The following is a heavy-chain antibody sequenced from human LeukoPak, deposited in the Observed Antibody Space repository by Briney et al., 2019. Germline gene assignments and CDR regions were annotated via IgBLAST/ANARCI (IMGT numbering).Heavy chain of an antibody. CDR3: ARAPYYYGSGSYFAY. CDR1: GFTFSSYG. D-gene: IGHD3-10*01. V-gene: IGHV3-30*02. Sequence: GGSLRLSCAASGFTFSSYGMHWVRQAPGKGLEWVAFIRYDGSNKYYADSVKGRFTISRDNSKNTLYLQMNSLRAEDTAVYYCARAPYYYGSGSYFAYWGQGTLVTVSS. J-gene: IGHJ4*02. CDR2: IRYDGSNK.